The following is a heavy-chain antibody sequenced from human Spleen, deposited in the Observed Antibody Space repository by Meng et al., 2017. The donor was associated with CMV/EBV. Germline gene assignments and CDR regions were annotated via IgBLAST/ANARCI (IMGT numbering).Heavy chain of an antibody. J-gene: IGHJ6*02. CDR1: GFTFSGYW. V-gene: IGHV3-7*01. Sequence: GESLKISCAASGFTFSGYWMSWVRQAPGKGLEWVANMNQDGTQIYYVDSVKGRFTISRANAKNSLYLQMSSLRVEDSAVYYCARDLRIVATIINYYYGMDVWGQGTTVTVSS. CDR2: MNQDGTQI. D-gene: IGHD5-12*01. CDR3: ARDLRIVATIINYYYGMDV.